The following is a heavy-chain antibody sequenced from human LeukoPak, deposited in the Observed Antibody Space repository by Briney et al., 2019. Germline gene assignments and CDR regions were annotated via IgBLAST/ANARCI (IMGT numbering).Heavy chain of an antibody. CDR3: ANFMDTALWY. CDR2: IRYDGSNK. V-gene: IGHV3-30*02. D-gene: IGHD5-18*01. J-gene: IGHJ4*02. CDR1: GFTFSSYG. Sequence: GGSLRLSCAASGFTFSSYGMHWVRQAPGKGLEWVAFIRYDGSNKYYADSVKGRFTISRDNSKNTLYLQMNSLRAEDTAVYYCANFMDTALWYWGQGTLVTVSS.